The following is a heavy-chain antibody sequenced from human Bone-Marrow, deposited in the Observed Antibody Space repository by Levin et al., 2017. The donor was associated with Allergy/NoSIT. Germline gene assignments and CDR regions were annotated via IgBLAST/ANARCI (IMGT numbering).Heavy chain of an antibody. V-gene: IGHV3-21*01. CDR2: ISSSSSYI. Sequence: GGSLRLSCAASGFTFSSYSMNWVRQAPGKGLEWVSSISSSSSYIYYADSVKGRFTISRDNAKNSLYLQMNSLRAEDTAVYYCARDREGYSYGYSPVNYWGQGTLVTVSS. D-gene: IGHD5-18*01. J-gene: IGHJ4*02. CDR3: ARDREGYSYGYSPVNY. CDR1: GFTFSSYS.